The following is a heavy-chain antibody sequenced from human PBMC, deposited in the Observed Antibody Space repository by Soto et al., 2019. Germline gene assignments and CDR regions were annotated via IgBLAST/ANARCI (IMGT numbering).Heavy chain of an antibody. D-gene: IGHD2-21*02. Sequence: QITLKESGPPLVKPTQTLTLTCTFSGFSLSTTGVGVGWIRQPPGKALEWLALIYWDDDKRYNPSPNSRLTITKDTSKNQVVLAMTNMDPVDTATFYCVQSRCGGDCLQSYSSHSYYGLDVWGQGTTVTVSS. J-gene: IGHJ6*02. CDR1: GFSLSTTGVG. CDR2: IYWDDDK. V-gene: IGHV2-5*02. CDR3: VQSRCGGDCLQSYSSHSYYGLDV.